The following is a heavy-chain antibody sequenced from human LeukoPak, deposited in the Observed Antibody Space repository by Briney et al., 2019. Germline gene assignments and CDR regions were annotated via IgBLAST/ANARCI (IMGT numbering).Heavy chain of an antibody. Sequence: PGGSLRLSCAASGFRFGSEWMSWVRQSPEKGLEWVANISPDGSEKYYVDSVRGRFTISRDNGTNSLYLQLNSLRADDTAVYFCARYYDPPVGDAFDIWGQGTLVTVSS. CDR1: GFRFGSEW. D-gene: IGHD3-16*01. CDR3: ARYYDPPVGDAFDI. CDR2: ISPDGSEK. J-gene: IGHJ3*02. V-gene: IGHV3-7*01.